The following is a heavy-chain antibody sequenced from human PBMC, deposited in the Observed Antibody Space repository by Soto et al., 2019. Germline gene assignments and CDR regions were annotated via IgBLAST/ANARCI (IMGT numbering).Heavy chain of an antibody. CDR3: ASHSGYDSRIGDY. CDR1: GGSFSGYY. J-gene: IGHJ4*02. V-gene: IGHV4-34*01. Sequence: SETLSLTCAVYGGSFSGYYWSWIRQPPGKGLEWIGEINHSGSTNYNPSLKSRVTISVDTSKNQFSLKLSSVTAADTAVYYCASHSGYDSRIGDYWGQGTLVTVSS. CDR2: INHSGST. D-gene: IGHD5-12*01.